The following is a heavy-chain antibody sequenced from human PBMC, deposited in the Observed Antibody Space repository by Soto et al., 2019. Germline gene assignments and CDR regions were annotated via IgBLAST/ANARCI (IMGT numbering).Heavy chain of an antibody. CDR1: GGSTSSYY. V-gene: IGHV4-59*08. J-gene: IGHJ3*02. CDR2: NSYTGTT. CDR3: TTEAYDNSGSLAFDI. D-gene: IGHD3-22*01. Sequence: SETLSLTCTVTGGSTSSYYWSWLRQPPGKGLEWIGYNSYTGTTSYNPSLKSRVTLSVDTSQSQFSLKLNSVTAADTAVYYCTTEAYDNSGSLAFDIWGPGTLVTVSS.